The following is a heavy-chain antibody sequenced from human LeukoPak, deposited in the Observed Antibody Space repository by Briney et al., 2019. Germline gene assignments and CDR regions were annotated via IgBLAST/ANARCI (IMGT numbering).Heavy chain of an antibody. Sequence: SVKVSCKASGGTFSNYAINWVRQAPGQGLEWMGRIIPILGIANYAQKLQDRVTITADKSTTTAYMELSSLRSEDTAVYYCAREPMVTTYGLDVWGQGTTVTVSS. CDR1: GGTFSNYA. D-gene: IGHD4-17*01. CDR3: AREPMVTTYGLDV. J-gene: IGHJ6*02. CDR2: IIPILGIA. V-gene: IGHV1-69*04.